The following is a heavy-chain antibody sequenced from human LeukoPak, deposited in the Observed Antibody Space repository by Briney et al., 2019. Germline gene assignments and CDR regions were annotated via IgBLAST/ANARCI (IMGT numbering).Heavy chain of an antibody. CDR1: GFTFSSYS. Sequence: GGSLRLSCAASGFTFSSYSMNWVRQAPGKGLEWVSSISSSSSYIYYADSVKGRFTISRDNAKNSLYLQMNSLRAEDTAVYYCASGLSAAIDYFDYRGQGTLVTVSS. V-gene: IGHV3-21*01. D-gene: IGHD6-13*01. CDR2: ISSSSSYI. CDR3: ASGLSAAIDYFDY. J-gene: IGHJ4*02.